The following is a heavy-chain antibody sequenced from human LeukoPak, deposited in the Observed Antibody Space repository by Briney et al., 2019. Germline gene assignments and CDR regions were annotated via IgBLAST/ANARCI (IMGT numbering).Heavy chain of an antibody. D-gene: IGHD5-18*01. V-gene: IGHV3-11*01. CDR2: ISGSGTTI. J-gene: IGHJ5*02. CDR3: ARPTDSSVDH. CDR1: GLTFSDSY. Sequence: GGSLRLSCVASGLTFSDSYMSWIRQAPGKGLEWITYISGSGTTIYHADFVKGRFTISRDNAKNSVYLQMNSLREEDTAVYYCARPTDSSVDHWGQGTLVTVSS.